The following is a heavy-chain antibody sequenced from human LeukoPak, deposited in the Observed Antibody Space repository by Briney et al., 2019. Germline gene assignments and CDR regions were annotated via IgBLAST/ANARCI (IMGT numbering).Heavy chain of an antibody. J-gene: IGHJ4*02. V-gene: IGHV4-34*01. Sequence: SETLSLTCAVYGGSFSGYYWSWVRQPPEKGLEWIGEINHSGSTNYNPSLKSRVTISVDTSKNQFSLELTSVTAADTAVYYCARRRYDASGYYPSRGRYFDYWGQGTLVTVSS. CDR1: GGSFSGYY. CDR2: INHSGST. CDR3: ARRRYDASGYYPSRGRYFDY. D-gene: IGHD3-22*01.